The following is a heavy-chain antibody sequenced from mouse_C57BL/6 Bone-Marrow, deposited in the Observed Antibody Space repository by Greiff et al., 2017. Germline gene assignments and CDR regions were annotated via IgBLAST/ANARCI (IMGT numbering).Heavy chain of an antibody. D-gene: IGHD1-1*01. V-gene: IGHV1-11*01. J-gene: IGHJ2*01. CDR3: GRGGTTVVATDY. Sequence: LMESGAELASPGASVTLSCKASGYTFTDHIMNWVKKRPGQGLEWIRRIYPVSGETNYNQKFMGKATFSVDRSSSTVYMVLNSLTSEDPAVYYCGRGGTTVVATDYWGQGTTLTVSS. CDR2: IYPVSGET. CDR1: GYTFTDHI.